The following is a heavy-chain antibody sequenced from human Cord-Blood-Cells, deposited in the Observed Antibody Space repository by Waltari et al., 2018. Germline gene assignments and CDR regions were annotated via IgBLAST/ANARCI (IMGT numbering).Heavy chain of an antibody. J-gene: IGHJ3*02. Sequence: EVQLVESGGGLVQPGGSLRLSCAASGFTFSTDWIHWVRQAPGKGLVWVSRINSDGSSTSYADSVKGRFTISRDNAKNTLYLQMNSLRAEDTAVYYCAREVGATHAFDIWGQGTMVTDSS. D-gene: IGHD1-26*01. CDR2: INSDGSST. CDR3: AREVGATHAFDI. V-gene: IGHV3-74*01. CDR1: GFTFSTDW.